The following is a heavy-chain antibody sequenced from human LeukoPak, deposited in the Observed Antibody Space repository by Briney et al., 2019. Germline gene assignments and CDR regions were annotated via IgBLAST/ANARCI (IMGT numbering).Heavy chain of an antibody. CDR2: INSDGSWT. V-gene: IGHV3-74*01. D-gene: IGHD4-17*01. Sequence: GGSLRLSCAASGNYWIHWVRQAPGKGLVWVSHINSDGSWTSYADSVKGRFTISKDNAKNTVYLQMNSLRAEDTAVYYCIVFGDSNHWGQGTLVTVSS. J-gene: IGHJ5*02. CDR1: GNYW. CDR3: IVFGDSNH.